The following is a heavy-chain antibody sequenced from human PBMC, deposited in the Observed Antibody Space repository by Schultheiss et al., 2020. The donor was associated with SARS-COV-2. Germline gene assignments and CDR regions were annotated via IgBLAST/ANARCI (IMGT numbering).Heavy chain of an antibody. Sequence: GESLKISCAASGFTFSSYSMNWVRQAPGKGLEWVSSISSSSSYIYYADSVKGRFTISRDNAKNSLYLQMNSLRAEDTAVYYCARTDYYGSGSYPYFDYWGQGTLVTVSS. CDR1: GFTFSSYS. J-gene: IGHJ4*02. D-gene: IGHD3-10*01. CDR2: ISSSSSYI. CDR3: ARTDYYGSGSYPYFDY. V-gene: IGHV3-21*01.